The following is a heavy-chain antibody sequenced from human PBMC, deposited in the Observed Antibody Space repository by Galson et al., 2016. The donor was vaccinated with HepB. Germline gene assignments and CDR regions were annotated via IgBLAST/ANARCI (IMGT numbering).Heavy chain of an antibody. CDR1: GFSFSNYW. CDR3: ARDNKWFLSYYFYYSMDA. Sequence: SLRLSCAASGFSFSNYWMSWVRQSPGKGLEWVANIKQDGSGNYYVDSVKGRFTISRDNAKNSLYLQMNSLRAEDTAVYYCARDNKWFLSYYFYYSMDAWGQGTTVTVSS. CDR2: IKQDGSGN. D-gene: IGHD3-22*01. J-gene: IGHJ6*02. V-gene: IGHV3-7*01.